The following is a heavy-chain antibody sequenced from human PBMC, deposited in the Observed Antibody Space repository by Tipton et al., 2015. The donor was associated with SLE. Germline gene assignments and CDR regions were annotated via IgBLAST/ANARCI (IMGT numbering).Heavy chain of an antibody. Sequence: TLSLTCTVSGGSISSYYWSWIRQPPGKGLEWIGYIYYSGSTIYNPSLKSRVTISVDTSKNQFSLKLSSVTAADTAGYYCARDLAARGGHYFDYWGQGTLVTVSS. CDR3: ARDLAARGGHYFDY. D-gene: IGHD6-6*01. V-gene: IGHV4-59*01. J-gene: IGHJ4*02. CDR1: GGSISSYY. CDR2: IYYSGST.